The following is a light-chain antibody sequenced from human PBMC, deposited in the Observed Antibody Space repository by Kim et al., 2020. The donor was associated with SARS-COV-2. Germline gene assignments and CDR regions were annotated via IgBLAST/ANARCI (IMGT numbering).Light chain of an antibody. CDR3: QAWDSSTHNYV. CDR2: QDN. Sequence: SYELTQPPSVSVSPGQTASITCSGYKLGDKYVSWYQQKPGQSPVVVISQDNQRPSGIPERFSGSNSGNTATLTISGTQAMEEADYYCQAWDSSTHNYVFG. V-gene: IGLV3-1*01. CDR1: KLGDKY. J-gene: IGLJ1*01.